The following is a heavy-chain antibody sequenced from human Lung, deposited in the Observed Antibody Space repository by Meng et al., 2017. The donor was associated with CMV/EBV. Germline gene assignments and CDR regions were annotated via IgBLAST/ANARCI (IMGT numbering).Heavy chain of an antibody. Sequence: VPLLQFGAEVNSPGAALPVSRTASGFTCDDDDVPWRGHAPGQGFECVGWINSNPGDTNYAQKFQGRVTVNRDTSIHTVYLGLTTLRYEDTAIYYCATWNSDWSNYWGQGTLVTVSS. CDR3: ATWNSDWSNY. J-gene: IGHJ4*02. CDR2: INSNPGDT. V-gene: IGHV1-2*02. CDR1: GFTCDDDD. D-gene: IGHD1/OR15-1a*01.